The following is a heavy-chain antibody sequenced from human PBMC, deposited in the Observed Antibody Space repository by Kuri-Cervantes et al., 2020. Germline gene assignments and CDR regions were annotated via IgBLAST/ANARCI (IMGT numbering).Heavy chain of an antibody. J-gene: IGHJ3*01. V-gene: IGHV4-61*01. CDR1: GDSVNSGTYY. CDR3: ARDNYGSLDF. D-gene: IGHD3-10*01. Sequence: SETLSLTCNVSGDSVNSGTYYWTWIRQTPGKRPEWIGYVYFSGSTNYNPSLKSRLTISLDTSKNQFSLNLNSVTAADTAVYYCARDNYGSLDFWGQGTMVTVSS. CDR2: VYFSGST.